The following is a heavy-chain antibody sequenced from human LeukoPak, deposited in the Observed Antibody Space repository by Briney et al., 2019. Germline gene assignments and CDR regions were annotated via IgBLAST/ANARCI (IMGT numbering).Heavy chain of an antibody. CDR2: IYPGDSDT. Sequence: GESLKISCKGSGYSFTSYWIGWVRQMPGKGLEWMGIIYPGDSDTRYSPSFQGQVTISADKSISTAYLQWSSLKASDTAMYYCARVVAAATPEPADAFDIWGQGTMVTVSS. D-gene: IGHD2-15*01. CDR1: GYSFTSYW. J-gene: IGHJ3*02. V-gene: IGHV5-51*01. CDR3: ARVVAAATPEPADAFDI.